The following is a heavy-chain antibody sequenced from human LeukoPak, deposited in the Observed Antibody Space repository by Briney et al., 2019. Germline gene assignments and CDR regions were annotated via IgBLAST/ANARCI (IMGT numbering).Heavy chain of an antibody. J-gene: IGHJ4*02. CDR1: GFTFSSYV. CDR3: AKDIMVGSWFAYDY. Sequence: PGGSLRLSCAASGFTFSSYVMSWVRQAPGKGLEWVSSISGSSSSTYYADSVKGRFTISRDNSKSTLYLQMNSLRADDTAVYYCAKDIMVGSWFAYDYWGQGTLVTVSS. D-gene: IGHD6-13*01. V-gene: IGHV3-23*01. CDR2: ISGSSSST.